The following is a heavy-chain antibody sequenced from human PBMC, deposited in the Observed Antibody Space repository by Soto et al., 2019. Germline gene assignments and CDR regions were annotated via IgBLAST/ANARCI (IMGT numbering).Heavy chain of an antibody. V-gene: IGHV3-64*01. D-gene: IGHD2-2*01. CDR2: ISSNGGST. CDR1: GFTFSSYA. J-gene: IGHJ5*02. CDR3: ARDRMAYCSSTSCYQLNWFDP. Sequence: PGGSLRLSCAASGFTFSSYAMHWVLQAPWKGLEYVSAISSNGGSTYYANSVKGRFTISRDNSKNTLYLQMGSLRAEDMAVYYCARDRMAYCSSTSCYQLNWFDPWGQGTLVTVS.